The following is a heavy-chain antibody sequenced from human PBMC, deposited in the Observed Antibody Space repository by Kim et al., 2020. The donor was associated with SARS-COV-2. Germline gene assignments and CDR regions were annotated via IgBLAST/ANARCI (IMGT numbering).Heavy chain of an antibody. CDR1: GGSFSGYY. D-gene: IGHD3-10*01. CDR3: ARGLSVGPRIRDGVITMVRGVFDY. V-gene: IGHV4-34*01. J-gene: IGHJ4*02. Sequence: SETLSLTCAVYGGSFSGYYWSWIRQPPGKGLEWIGEINHSGSTNYNPSLKSRVTISVDTSKNQFSLKLSSVTAADTAVYYCARGLSVGPRIRDGVITMVRGVFDYWGQGTLVTVSS. CDR2: INHSGST.